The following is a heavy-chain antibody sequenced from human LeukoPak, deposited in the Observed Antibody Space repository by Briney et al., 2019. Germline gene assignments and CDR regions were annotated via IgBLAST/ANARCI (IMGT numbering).Heavy chain of an antibody. CDR1: GFRFSNYW. CDR3: VRFGPDHDMGL. J-gene: IGHJ6*02. Sequence: GGSLRLSCAAAGFRFSNYWMTWVRQAPEKGLEWLARIKTDGSETYYVDSVKGRFTVSRDNAKSSLYLQMNSLRVEDTAVYHCVRFGPDHDMGLWGQGTTVTVS. D-gene: IGHD3-16*01. CDR2: IKTDGSET. V-gene: IGHV3-7*01.